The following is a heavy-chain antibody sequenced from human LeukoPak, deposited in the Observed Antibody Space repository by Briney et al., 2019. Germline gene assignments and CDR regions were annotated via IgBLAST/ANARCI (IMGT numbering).Heavy chain of an antibody. CDR3: ATVLRVATIFDN. CDR2: FDPEDGET. CDR1: GYTLTELS. V-gene: IGHV1-24*01. J-gene: IGHJ4*02. D-gene: IGHD5-12*01. Sequence: ASVKVSCKVSGYTLTELSMHWVRQAPGKGLEWMGGFDPEDGETIYAQKFQGRVTMTEDTSTDTAYMELSSLRSEDTAAYYCATVLRVATIFDNWGQGTLVTVSS.